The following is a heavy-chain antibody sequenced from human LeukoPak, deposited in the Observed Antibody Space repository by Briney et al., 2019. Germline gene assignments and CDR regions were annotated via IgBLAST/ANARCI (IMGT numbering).Heavy chain of an antibody. CDR2: IYYSGST. CDR3: ARQGYDFWSGYLPWFDP. CDR1: GGSISSSSYY. Sequence: PSETLSLTCTVSGGSISSSSYYWGWIRQPPGKGLEWIGSIYYSGSTYYNPSLKSRVTISVDTSKNQFSLKLSSVTAADTAVYYCARQGYDFWSGYLPWFDPWGQGTLVTVSS. J-gene: IGHJ5*02. V-gene: IGHV4-39*01. D-gene: IGHD3-3*01.